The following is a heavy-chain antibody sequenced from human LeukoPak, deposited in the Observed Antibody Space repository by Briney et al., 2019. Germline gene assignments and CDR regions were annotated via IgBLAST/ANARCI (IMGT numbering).Heavy chain of an antibody. V-gene: IGHV1-18*01. D-gene: IGHD2-2*02. Sequence: GASVKVSCKASGYTFTSYGFTWVRQAPGQGLEWMGWISAYNGNANYAQKLQGRVTMTTDTSTSTAYMELRSLRSDDTAVYYCARVVPAATPDYWGQGTLVTVSS. CDR1: GYTFTSYG. CDR2: ISAYNGNA. CDR3: ARVVPAATPDY. J-gene: IGHJ4*02.